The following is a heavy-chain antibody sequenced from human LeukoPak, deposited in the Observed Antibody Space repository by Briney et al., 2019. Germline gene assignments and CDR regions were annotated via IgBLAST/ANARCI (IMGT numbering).Heavy chain of an antibody. V-gene: IGHV3-23*01. J-gene: IGHJ4*02. D-gene: IGHD6-19*01. CDR2: ISGSGDST. CDR1: GFTFRCYA. Sequence: GGCLRLSRASSGFTFRCYAMRWVRPAPGKGLEWVSAISGSGDSTYYADSVKGRLTISRDNSKNTRYLQMNSLRAEDTAVYYCAKDGSPYSSGWYTDYWGQGTLVTVSS. CDR3: AKDGSPYSSGWYTDY.